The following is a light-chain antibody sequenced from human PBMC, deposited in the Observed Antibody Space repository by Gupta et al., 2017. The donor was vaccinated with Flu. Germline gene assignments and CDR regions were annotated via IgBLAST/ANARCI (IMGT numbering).Light chain of an antibody. J-gene: IGLJ2*01. CDR2: GNT. CDR3: QSYDSSLSGSTV. CDR1: SSNIGAGYD. V-gene: IGLV1-40*01. Sequence: TISCTGSSSNIGAGYDVHWYQQLPGTAPKVLIYGNTNRPSGVPDRFSGSQSGTSASLAITGLQAEDEADYYCQSYDSSLSGSTVFGGGTRLSVL.